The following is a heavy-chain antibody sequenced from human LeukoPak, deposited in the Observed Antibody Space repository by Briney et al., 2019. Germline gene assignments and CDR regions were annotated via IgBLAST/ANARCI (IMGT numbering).Heavy chain of an antibody. CDR1: GYTFTSYG. CDR3: AGLTYYYDSSGYPDYYYYGMDV. J-gene: IGHJ6*02. V-gene: IGHV1-18*01. CDR2: ISAYNGNT. Sequence: ASVKVSCKASGYTFTSYGISRVRQAPGQGLEWMGWISAYNGNTNYAQKLQGRVTMTTDTSTSTAYMELRSLRSDDTAVYYCAGLTYYYDSSGYPDYYYYGMDVWGQGTTVTVSS. D-gene: IGHD3-22*01.